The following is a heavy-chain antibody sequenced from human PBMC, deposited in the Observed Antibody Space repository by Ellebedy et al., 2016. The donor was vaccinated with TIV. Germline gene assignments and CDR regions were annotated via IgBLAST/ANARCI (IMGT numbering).Heavy chain of an antibody. J-gene: IGHJ6*03. CDR3: AREDIVLVTVEDYYYYMDV. D-gene: IGHD2-21*02. V-gene: IGHV4-59*01. CDR1: GGSISSYY. CDR2: IYDSGST. Sequence: SETLSLTCTVSGGSISSYYWNWIRQPPGKGLEWIGNIYDSGSTKYNPSLESRVTISLDMSKNQFSLHLTSVTAADTAVYYCAREDIVLVTVEDYYYYMDVWGKGTTVTVSS.